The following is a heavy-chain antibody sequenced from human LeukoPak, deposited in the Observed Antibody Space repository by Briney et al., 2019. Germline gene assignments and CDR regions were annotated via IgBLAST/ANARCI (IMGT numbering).Heavy chain of an antibody. V-gene: IGHV3-30-3*01. CDR2: ISYDGSNK. Sequence: GRSLRLSCAASGFTFSSYAMHWVRQAPGKGLEWVAVISYDGSNKYYADSVKGRFTISRDNSKNTLYLQMNSLRAEDTAVYYCARASYSSGWYSSYYWGQGTLVTVSS. J-gene: IGHJ4*02. CDR3: ARASYSSGWYSSYY. CDR1: GFTFSSYA. D-gene: IGHD6-19*01.